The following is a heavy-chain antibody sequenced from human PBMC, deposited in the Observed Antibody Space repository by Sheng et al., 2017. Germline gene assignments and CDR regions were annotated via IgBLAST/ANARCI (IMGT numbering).Heavy chain of an antibody. CDR3: ARDLIRTSFDISGGMDV. CDR1: GYTFTSYG. J-gene: IGHJ6*02. CDR2: ISAYNGNT. D-gene: IGHD2-2*01. V-gene: IGHV1-18*01. Sequence: QVQLVQSGAEVKKPGASVKVSCKASGYTFTSYGISWVRQAPGQGLEWMGWISAYNGNTNYAQKLQGRVTMTTDTSTSTAYMELRSLRSDDTAVYYCARDLIRTSFDISGGMDVWGQGTTVTVSS.